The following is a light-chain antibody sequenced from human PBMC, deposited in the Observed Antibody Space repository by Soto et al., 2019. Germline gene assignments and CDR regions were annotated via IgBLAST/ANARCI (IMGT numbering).Light chain of an antibody. CDR3: CSYTSSSTYV. V-gene: IGLV2-14*01. CDR1: SSDVGGYNY. J-gene: IGLJ1*01. CDR2: DVN. Sequence: QSALTQPASVSGSPGQSITISCTGTSSDVGGYNYVSWYQQHPGKAPKRMIFDVNNRPSGVSNRFSGSKSGNTASLTISGLQAEDEAHYYCCSYTSSSTYVFGTGTKLTVL.